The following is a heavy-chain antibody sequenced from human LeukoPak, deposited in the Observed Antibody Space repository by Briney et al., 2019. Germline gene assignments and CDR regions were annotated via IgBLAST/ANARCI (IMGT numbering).Heavy chain of an antibody. CDR1: GGTFSSYA. J-gene: IGHJ3*02. CDR3: AKAKDIVVVPAAIGGHGAFDI. Sequence: ASVKVSCKASGGTFSSYAISWVRQAPGQGLEWMGGIIPIFGTANYAQKFQGRVTITADESTSTAYMELSSLRSEDTAVYYCAKAKDIVVVPAAIGGHGAFDIRGQGTMVTVSS. V-gene: IGHV1-69*13. D-gene: IGHD2-2*02. CDR2: IIPIFGTA.